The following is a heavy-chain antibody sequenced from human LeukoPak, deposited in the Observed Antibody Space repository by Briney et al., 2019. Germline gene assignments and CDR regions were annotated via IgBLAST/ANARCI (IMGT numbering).Heavy chain of an antibody. CDR3: ARALVGAAADY. CDR1: GGTFSSYA. D-gene: IGHD1-26*01. V-gene: IGHV1-69*01. CDR2: IIPIFGTA. J-gene: IGHJ4*02. Sequence: EASVKVSCKASGGTFSSYAISWVRQAPGQGLEWMGGIIPIFGTANYAQKFQGRVTITADVSTSTAYMELSSLRSEDTAVYYCARALVGAAADYWGQGTLVTVSS.